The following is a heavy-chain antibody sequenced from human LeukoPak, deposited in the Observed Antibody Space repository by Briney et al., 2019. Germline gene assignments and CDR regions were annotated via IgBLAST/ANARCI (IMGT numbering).Heavy chain of an antibody. CDR2: SYYSGST. CDR3: ARDHGLP. J-gene: IGHJ5*02. Sequence: SETLSLTCTISGGSISSGDYYWSWIRQPPGKGLEWIGYSYYSGSTNYNPSLQSRVTISVDTSKNQFSLKLSSVTAADTAVYYCARDHGLPWGQGTLVTVSS. V-gene: IGHV4-61*08. CDR1: GGSISSGDYY.